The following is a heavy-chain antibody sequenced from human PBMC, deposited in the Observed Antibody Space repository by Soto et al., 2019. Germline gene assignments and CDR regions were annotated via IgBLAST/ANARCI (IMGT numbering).Heavy chain of an antibody. D-gene: IGHD5-18*01. CDR1: EFTFSSYA. V-gene: IGHV3-30-3*01. Sequence: QVQLVESGGGVVQPGRSLRLSCAASEFTFSSYAMHWVRQAPGKGLEWVAVISYDGSNKYYADSVKGRFTISRDNSKNTLYLQMNSLRAEDTAVYYCARHTAPDYWGQGTLVTVSS. J-gene: IGHJ4*02. CDR2: ISYDGSNK. CDR3: ARHTAPDY.